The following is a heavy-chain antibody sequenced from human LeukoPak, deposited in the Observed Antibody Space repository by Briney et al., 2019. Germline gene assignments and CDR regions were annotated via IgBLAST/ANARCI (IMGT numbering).Heavy chain of an antibody. CDR1: GFPFGTYA. CDR2: ISDNGYTT. Sequence: QAGGSLSLSCAASGFPFGTYAMSLVRQAPGKGLEWVSSISDNGYTTYYADSVRGRFNISRDNSRNTLYLQMIGLRAEDTAVYFCAKYYYDSSGYYDAAPLDSWGQGTLVTVFS. CDR3: AKYYYDSSGYYDAAPLDS. J-gene: IGHJ4*02. V-gene: IGHV3-23*01. D-gene: IGHD3-22*01.